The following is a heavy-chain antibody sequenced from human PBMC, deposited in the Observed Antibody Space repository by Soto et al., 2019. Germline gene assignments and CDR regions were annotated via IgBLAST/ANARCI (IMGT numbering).Heavy chain of an antibody. J-gene: IGHJ6*02. V-gene: IGHV4-34*01. CDR1: GGSFSGYY. CDR2: INHSGST. CDR3: ARGSVPAAINGYYYYYGMDV. Sequence: PSETLSLTCAVYGGSFSGYYWSWIRQPPGKGLEWIGEINHSGSTNYNPSLKSRVTISVDTSKNQFSLKLSSVTAADTAVYYCARGSVPAAINGYYYYYGMDVWGQGTTVTVS. D-gene: IGHD2-2*02.